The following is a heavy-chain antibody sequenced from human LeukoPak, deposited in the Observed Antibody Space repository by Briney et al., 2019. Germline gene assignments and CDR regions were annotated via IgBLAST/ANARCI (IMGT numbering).Heavy chain of an antibody. Sequence: GGSLRLSCAASAFTFRTYGMNWVRQAPGKGLEWVSYISSSGSTIYYADSVKGRFTISRDNAKNSLYLQINSLRAEDTAVYYCARATCSGGSCYFFDYWGQGTLVTVSS. J-gene: IGHJ4*02. CDR3: ARATCSGGSCYFFDY. CDR2: ISSSGSTI. D-gene: IGHD2-15*01. V-gene: IGHV3-48*03. CDR1: AFTFRTYG.